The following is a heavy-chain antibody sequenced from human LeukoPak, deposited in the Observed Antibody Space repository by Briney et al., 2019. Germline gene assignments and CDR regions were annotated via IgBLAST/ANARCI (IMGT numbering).Heavy chain of an antibody. Sequence: ASVKVSCKASGYALSSHDINWIRQSPGQGLECVGWMNPKTGISGSAQKFWGRVTLTTDTSINTAFLEVTRLRFEDTAVYYCARTISGYDPQNWFDSWGQGTLVTVSS. J-gene: IGHJ5*01. V-gene: IGHV1-8*01. D-gene: IGHD5-12*01. CDR1: GYALSSHD. CDR3: ARTISGYDPQNWFDS. CDR2: MNPKTGIS.